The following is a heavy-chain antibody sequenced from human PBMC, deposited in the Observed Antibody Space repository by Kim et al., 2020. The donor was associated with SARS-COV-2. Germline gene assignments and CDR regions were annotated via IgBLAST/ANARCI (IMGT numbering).Heavy chain of an antibody. Sequence: GGSLRLSCAASGFTVSSNYMSWVRQAPGKGLEWVSVIYSGGSTYYADSVKGRFTISRDNSKNTLYLQMNSLRAEDTAVYYCARDARLLPSPGGMDVWGQGTTVTVSS. V-gene: IGHV3-53*01. CDR1: GFTVSSNY. CDR3: ARDARLLPSPGGMDV. CDR2: IYSGGST. J-gene: IGHJ6*02. D-gene: IGHD2-15*01.